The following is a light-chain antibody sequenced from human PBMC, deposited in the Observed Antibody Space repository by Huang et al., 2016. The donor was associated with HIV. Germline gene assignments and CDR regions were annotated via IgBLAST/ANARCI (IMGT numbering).Light chain of an antibody. J-gene: IGKJ1*01. CDR2: AAS. CDR1: QSVSNN. CDR3: QQYDNWPRT. Sequence: EIVMTQSPATLSVSPGERATLSCRARQSVSNNLAWYQQKPGQAPRLLIYAASTRATGIPARFSGSGSGTEFSLTISSLESEDFAVYHCQQYDNWPRTFGQGTKVEFK. V-gene: IGKV3-15*01.